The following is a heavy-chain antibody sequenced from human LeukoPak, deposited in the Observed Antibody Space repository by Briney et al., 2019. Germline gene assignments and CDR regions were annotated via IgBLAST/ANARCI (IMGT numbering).Heavy chain of an antibody. CDR3: AKSQDYDILTGLDY. D-gene: IGHD3-9*01. V-gene: IGHV3-9*01. CDR2: ISWNSGSI. CDR1: GFTFDDNA. J-gene: IGHJ4*02. Sequence: PGGSLRLSCAASGFTFDDNAMHWVRQAPGKGLEWVSGISWNSGSIGYADSVKGRFTISRDNAKNSLYLQMNSLRAEDTALYYCAKSQDYDILTGLDYWGQGTLVTVSS.